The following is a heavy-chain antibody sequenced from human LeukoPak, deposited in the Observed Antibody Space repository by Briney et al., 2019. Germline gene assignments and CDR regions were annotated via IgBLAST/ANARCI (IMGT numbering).Heavy chain of an antibody. CDR1: GFTFSNYA. Sequence: PGRSLRLSCAASGFTFSNYAMHWVRQAPGKGLEWVAVISYDGQKKYSADAVKGRFTISRDNSKNTVYLEMNSLRAEDTAVYHCARDGSDWGQGTLVTVSS. J-gene: IGHJ4*02. CDR3: ARDGSD. V-gene: IGHV3-30*04. CDR2: ISYDGQKK. D-gene: IGHD1-1*01.